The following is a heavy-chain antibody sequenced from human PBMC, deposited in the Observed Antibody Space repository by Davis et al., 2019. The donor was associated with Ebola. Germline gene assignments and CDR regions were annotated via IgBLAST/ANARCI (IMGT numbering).Heavy chain of an antibody. CDR2: FGTGGDT. Sequence: ETLSLTCTVSGGSISSYHWSWIRQPPGKGLEWVSTFGTGGDTYYADSVKGRFAISRDNSRGTLYLQMNSLRVEDSAIYYCVKDSSNIWFDIWGQGTLVTVSS. CDR1: GGSISSYH. J-gene: IGHJ3*02. D-gene: IGHD2/OR15-2a*01. CDR3: VKDSSNIWFDI. V-gene: IGHV3-23*01.